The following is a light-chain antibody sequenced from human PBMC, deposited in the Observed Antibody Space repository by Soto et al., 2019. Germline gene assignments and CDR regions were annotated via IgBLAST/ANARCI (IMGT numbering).Light chain of an antibody. J-gene: IGLJ1*01. CDR3: DSFTSTSTPFV. CDR2: DVS. V-gene: IGLV2-14*03. CDR1: SSDVGYYNF. Sequence: QSALTQPASVSGSPGQSITISCTGTSSDVGYYNFVSWYQQHPGKAPKLMIYDVSNRPSGVSNRFSGSKSGNTASLTISGLQAEAEADYYCDSFTSTSTPFVFGTGTKLTVL.